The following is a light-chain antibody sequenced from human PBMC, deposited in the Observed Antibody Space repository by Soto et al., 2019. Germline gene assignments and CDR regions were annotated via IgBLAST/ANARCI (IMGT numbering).Light chain of an antibody. J-gene: IGKJ1*01. V-gene: IGKV1-39*01. Sequence: DIQVTQSPASRSASVGDRVTITCRASQNIKNYLNWYQRKPGTAPRLLIYAASNLQSGVPSRFSASGSGTDFALNISSLQPDDFGTYYCQQGFSLPWTFGQGTKVDI. CDR2: AAS. CDR1: QNIKNY. CDR3: QQGFSLPWT.